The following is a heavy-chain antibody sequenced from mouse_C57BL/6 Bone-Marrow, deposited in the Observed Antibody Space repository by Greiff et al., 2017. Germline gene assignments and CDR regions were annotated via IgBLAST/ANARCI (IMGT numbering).Heavy chain of an antibody. D-gene: IGHD1-1*01. CDR3: ASAYYGSFVNY. V-gene: IGHV1-64*01. CDR2: IHPNSGST. J-gene: IGHJ2*01. CDR1: GYTFTSYW. Sequence: QVQLKQPGAELVKPGASVKLSCKASGYTFTSYWMHWVKQRPGQGLEWIGMIHPNSGSTNYNEKFKSKATLTVDKSSSTAYMQLSSLTSEDSAVYYCASAYYGSFVNYWGQGTTLTVSS.